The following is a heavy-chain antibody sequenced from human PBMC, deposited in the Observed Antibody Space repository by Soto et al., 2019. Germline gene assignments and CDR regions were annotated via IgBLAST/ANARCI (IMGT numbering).Heavy chain of an antibody. CDR3: ARGEVPATPCMDV. D-gene: IGHD2-2*01. J-gene: IGHJ6*02. CDR1: GYTFTSYA. Sequence: ASVKVSCKASGYTFTSYAMHWVRQAPGQRLEGMRLINAGNGKTKYAQNFQGRVTITTXXXXXXPXIXLXXXXSDDTAVYYCARGEVPATPCMDVWGQGTTVTVSS. CDR2: INAGNGKT. V-gene: IGHV1-3*01.